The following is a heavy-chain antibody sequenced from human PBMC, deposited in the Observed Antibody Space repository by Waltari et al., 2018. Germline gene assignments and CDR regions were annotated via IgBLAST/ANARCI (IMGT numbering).Heavy chain of an antibody. J-gene: IGHJ4*02. CDR1: GYSISSGYY. Sequence: QVQLQESGPGLVKPSETLSLTCTVSGYSISSGYYWGWIRQSPGKGLEWIASIYHSGTTNYNPSLKSRVTISVDTSKNQFFLKMSSVTAADTAVYFCARLSAYWGQGILVTVSS. D-gene: IGHD3-3*01. CDR3: ARLSAY. CDR2: IYHSGTT. V-gene: IGHV4-38-2*02.